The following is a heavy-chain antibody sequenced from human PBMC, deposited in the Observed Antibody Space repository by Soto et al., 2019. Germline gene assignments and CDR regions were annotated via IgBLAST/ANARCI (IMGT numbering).Heavy chain of an antibody. V-gene: IGHV1-69*02. CDR2: VNPILAMS. CDR1: GDTFSFYT. D-gene: IGHD3-10*01. J-gene: IGHJ4*02. Sequence: QVQLVQSGAEVKKPGSSVKVSCKASGDTFSFYTLNWIRQAPGQGFEWVGRVNPILAMSSSAHKFQGRVSVXXDXTPGTAYMELRSLRSDDTAVYYCATSYGSGSSPFDYWGQGTLVTVSS. CDR3: ATSYGSGSSPFDY.